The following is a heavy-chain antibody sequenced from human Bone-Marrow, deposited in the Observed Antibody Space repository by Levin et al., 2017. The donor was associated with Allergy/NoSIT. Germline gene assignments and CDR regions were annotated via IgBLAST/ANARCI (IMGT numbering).Heavy chain of an antibody. V-gene: IGHV3-11*05. D-gene: IGHD3-3*01. J-gene: IGHJ6*04. CDR1: GFTFSDYY. CDR3: ARADYYTSGWYRLDV. Sequence: GGSLRLSCAASGFTFSDYYMSWIRQAPGKGLEWASYISGTSTYRNHADSVKGRFTISRDNAKNSMYLQMNSLRAEDTAVYYCARADYYTSGWYRLDVWGKGTTVTVSS. CDR2: ISGTSTYR.